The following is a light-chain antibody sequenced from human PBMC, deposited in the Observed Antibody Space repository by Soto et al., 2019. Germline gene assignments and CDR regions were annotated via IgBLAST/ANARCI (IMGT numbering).Light chain of an antibody. V-gene: IGKV3-20*01. CDR1: QSVSSSY. Sequence: EIVWPQSPGTLSLSPGYRATLSCRSSQSVSSSYLAWYQQKPGQAPRLLIYGASSRATGIPDRFSGSGSGTDFTLTISRLEPEDFAVYYCQQYGSSPWTFGQGTKVDIK. CDR3: QQYGSSPWT. J-gene: IGKJ1*01. CDR2: GAS.